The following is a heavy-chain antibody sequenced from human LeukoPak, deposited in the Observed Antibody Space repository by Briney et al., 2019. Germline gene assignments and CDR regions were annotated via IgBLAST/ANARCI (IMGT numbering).Heavy chain of an antibody. CDR2: INHSGST. J-gene: IGHJ2*01. CDR1: GGSFSGYY. V-gene: IGHV4-34*01. D-gene: IGHD4-23*01. Sequence: SETLSLTCAVYGGSFSGYYWSWIRQPPGKGLEWIGEINHSGSTNYNPSLKSRVTISVDTSKNQFSLRLSSVTAADTAVYYCARATVVTSSDWYFDLWGRGTLVTVSS. CDR3: ARATVVTSSDWYFDL.